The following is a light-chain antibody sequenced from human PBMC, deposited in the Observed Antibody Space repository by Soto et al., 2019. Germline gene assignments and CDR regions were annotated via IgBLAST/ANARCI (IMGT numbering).Light chain of an antibody. CDR3: QQSGDSQWT. Sequence: EIVLTQSPGTLSLSPGERATLSCRASHSLQSNYLAWYQQKPGQAARILIYGASSRTTGITERFSGSGSGMEFTLTISSLADEDFAVYYCQQSGDSQWTFGQGTKVDIK. V-gene: IGKV3-20*01. J-gene: IGKJ1*01. CDR2: GAS. CDR1: HSLQSNY.